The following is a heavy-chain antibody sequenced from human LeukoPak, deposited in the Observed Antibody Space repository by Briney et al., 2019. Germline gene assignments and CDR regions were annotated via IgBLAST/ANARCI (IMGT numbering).Heavy chain of an antibody. J-gene: IGHJ4*02. CDR2: INPNSGGT. CDR3: VRDRRDTSTWTPDY. Sequence: ASVKVSCKASGYTFTGYFMHWVRQAPGLGLEWMGWINPNSGGTNYAQKFQGRVTMTRDTSISTAYIELSRLRSDDTAIHYCVRDRRDTSTWTPDYWGQGTLVTVSS. D-gene: IGHD2-2*01. CDR1: GYTFTGYF. V-gene: IGHV1-2*02.